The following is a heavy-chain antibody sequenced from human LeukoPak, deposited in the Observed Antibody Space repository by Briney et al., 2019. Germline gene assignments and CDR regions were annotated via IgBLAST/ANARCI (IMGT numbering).Heavy chain of an antibody. Sequence: PGGSLRLSCVVSGFILSDFWMNWVRLVPGEGLGWVANINEDGSVQDYVGSVRGRFTISRDNATNYVYLHMNSVRVEDTAVYYCATRESPMARSHWGQGTLVTISS. CDR1: GFILSDFW. V-gene: IGHV3-7*01. D-gene: IGHD3-10*01. CDR2: INEDGSVQ. CDR3: ATRESPMARSH. J-gene: IGHJ4*02.